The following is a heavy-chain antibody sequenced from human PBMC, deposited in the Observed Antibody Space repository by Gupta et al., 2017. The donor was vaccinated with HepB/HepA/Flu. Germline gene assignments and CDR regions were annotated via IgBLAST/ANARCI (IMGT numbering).Heavy chain of an antibody. CDR1: GFTFSSYG. CDR2: IWYDGSNK. J-gene: IGHJ4*02. D-gene: IGHD4-17*01. CDR3: ARDSAYGDRETYYFDY. Sequence: QVQLVESGGGVVQPGRSLRLSCAASGFTFSSYGMHWVRQAPGKGLEWVAVIWYDGSNKYYADSVKGRFTISRDNSKNTLYLQMNSLRAEDTAVYYCARDSAYGDRETYYFDYWGQGTLVTVSS. V-gene: IGHV3-33*01.